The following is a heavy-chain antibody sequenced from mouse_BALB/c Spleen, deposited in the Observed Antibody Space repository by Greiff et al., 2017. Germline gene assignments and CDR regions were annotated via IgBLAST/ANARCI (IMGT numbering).Heavy chain of an antibody. V-gene: IGHV2-9*02. CDR1: GFSLTSYG. CDR3: ARGGYGSSYSWFAY. CDR2: IWAGGST. D-gene: IGHD1-1*01. J-gene: IGHJ3*01. Sequence: VMLVESGPGLVAPSQSLSITCTVSGFSLTSYGVHWVRQPPGKGLEWLGVIWAGGSTNYNSALMSRLSISKDNSKSQVFLKMNSLQTDDTAMYYCARGGYGSSYSWFAYWGQGTLVTVSA.